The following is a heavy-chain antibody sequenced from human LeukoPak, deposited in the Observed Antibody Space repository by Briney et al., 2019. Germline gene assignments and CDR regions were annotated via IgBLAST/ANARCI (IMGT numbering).Heavy chain of an antibody. D-gene: IGHD3-9*01. V-gene: IGHV1-18*01. CDR3: ARVLSRISYYDILTGPYDWFDP. Sequence: ASVKVSCKASGYTFTSYGISWVRQAPGQGLEWMGWISAYNGNTNYAQKLQGRVTMTTDTSTSTAYMELRSLRSDDTAVYYCARVLSRISYYDILTGPYDWFDPWGQGTLVTVSS. CDR1: GYTFTSYG. J-gene: IGHJ5*02. CDR2: ISAYNGNT.